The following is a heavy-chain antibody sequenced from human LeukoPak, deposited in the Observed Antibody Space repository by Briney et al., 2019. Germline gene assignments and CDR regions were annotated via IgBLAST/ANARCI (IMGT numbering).Heavy chain of an antibody. CDR1: GGSIGGYY. J-gene: IGHJ6*02. D-gene: IGHD1-26*01. V-gene: IGHV4-59*08. CDR3: ATFPSGAYGMDV. Sequence: SETLSLTCTVSGGSIGGYYWSWIRQPPGKGLEWIGYIYYSGSTNYNPSLKSRVTISVDTSKKQFSLKLSSVAAADTAVYYCATFPSGAYGMDVWGQGATVTVSS. CDR2: IYYSGST.